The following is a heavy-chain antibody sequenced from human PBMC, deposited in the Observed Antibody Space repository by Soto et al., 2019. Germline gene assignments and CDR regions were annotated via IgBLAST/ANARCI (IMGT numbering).Heavy chain of an antibody. Sequence: ASVKVSCKVSGYTLTELSMHWVRQAPGKGLEWMGGFDPEDGETIYAQKFQGRVTMTEDTSTDTAYMELSSLRSEDTAVYYCAIRMITFGGSYYYYGMDVWGQGTTVTVSS. CDR3: AIRMITFGGSYYYYGMDV. CDR2: FDPEDGET. J-gene: IGHJ6*02. V-gene: IGHV1-24*01. D-gene: IGHD3-16*01. CDR1: GYTLTELS.